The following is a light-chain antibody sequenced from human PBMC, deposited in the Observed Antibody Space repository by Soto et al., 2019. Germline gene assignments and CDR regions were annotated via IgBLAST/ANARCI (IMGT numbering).Light chain of an antibody. Sequence: EVVMTQSPATLSVSPGERPTLSCRASQSVSSNLAWYQHKPGQTPRLLIYDTSTRATGVPARFSGSRSGPEFTLTINSLQSEDFAIYYCQPYNNWPLTFGGGTKVDIK. V-gene: IGKV3-15*01. J-gene: IGKJ4*01. CDR1: QSVSSN. CDR2: DTS. CDR3: QPYNNWPLT.